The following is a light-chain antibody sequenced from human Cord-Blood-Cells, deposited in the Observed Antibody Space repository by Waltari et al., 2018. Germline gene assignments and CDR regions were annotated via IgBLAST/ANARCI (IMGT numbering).Light chain of an antibody. CDR2: GAS. Sequence: EIALTQSPGTLSLSPEERVTLSCRASHSVSCSYLAWYQQKPGQAPSLLIYGASSRATGIPDRFSGSGSGTDFTLTISRLEPEDFAVYYCQQYGSSPRTFGQGTKVEIK. CDR1: HSVSCSY. V-gene: IGKV3-20*01. J-gene: IGKJ1*01. CDR3: QQYGSSPRT.